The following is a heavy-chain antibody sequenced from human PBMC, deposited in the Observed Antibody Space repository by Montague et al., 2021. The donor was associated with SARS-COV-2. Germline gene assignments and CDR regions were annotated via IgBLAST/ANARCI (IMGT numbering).Heavy chain of an antibody. CDR3: ARHGYYETYDAFDI. J-gene: IGHJ3*02. CDR1: GGSISSSSYY. CDR2: IYYTGST. D-gene: IGHD3-22*01. Sequence: SETLSLTCTVSGGSISSSSYYWGWIRQPPGKGLEWIGSIYYTGSTYYNLSIKSRVTISVDKTKNQFSLKLSSMTAADTAVYYCARHGYYETYDAFDIWGQGTMVTVSS. V-gene: IGHV4-39*01.